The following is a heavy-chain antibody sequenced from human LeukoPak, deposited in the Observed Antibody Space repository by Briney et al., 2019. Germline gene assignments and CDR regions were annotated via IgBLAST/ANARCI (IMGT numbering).Heavy chain of an antibody. Sequence: GASVKVSCKASGYTFTGYYMHWVRQAPGQGLEWMGWINPNSGGTNYAQKFQGRVTMTRDTSISTAYMELSSLRSEDTAVYYCARSYYYDSSGYYADAFDIWGQGTMVTVSS. CDR3: ARSYYYDSSGYYADAFDI. D-gene: IGHD3-22*01. CDR2: INPNSGGT. V-gene: IGHV1-2*02. J-gene: IGHJ3*02. CDR1: GYTFTGYY.